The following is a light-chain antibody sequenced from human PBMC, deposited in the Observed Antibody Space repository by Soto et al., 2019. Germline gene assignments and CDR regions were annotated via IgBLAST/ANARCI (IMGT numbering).Light chain of an antibody. CDR1: QSVSSSY. V-gene: IGKV3-20*01. CDR3: QQYRNWPRT. CDR2: GAS. Sequence: EIVLTQSPGTLSLSPGERATLSCRASQSVSSSYLAWYQQKPGQAPRLLIYGASSRATGIPDRFSGSGSGTDFTLTISRLEPEDFAVYYCQQYRNWPRTFGQGTEVEIK. J-gene: IGKJ1*01.